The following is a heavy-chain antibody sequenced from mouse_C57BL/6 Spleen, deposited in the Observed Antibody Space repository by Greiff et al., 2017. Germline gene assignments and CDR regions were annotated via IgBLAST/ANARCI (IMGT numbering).Heavy chain of an antibody. D-gene: IGHD5-2*01. V-gene: IGHV1-55*01. CDR3: ARRNNYEGDMDY. J-gene: IGHJ2*01. CDR2: IYPGSGST. Sequence: VQLQQPGAELVKPGASVKMSCKASGYTFTSYWITWVKQRPGQGLEWIGDIYPGSGSTNYNEKFKSKATLTVDTSSSTAYMQLSSLTSEDSSVYCGARRNNYEGDMDYWGQGTTLTVSS. CDR1: GYTFTSYW.